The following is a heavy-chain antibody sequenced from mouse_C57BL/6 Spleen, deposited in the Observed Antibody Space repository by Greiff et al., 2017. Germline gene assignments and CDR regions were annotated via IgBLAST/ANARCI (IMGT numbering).Heavy chain of an antibody. J-gene: IGHJ3*01. V-gene: IGHV1-50*01. CDR3: ARSDSSGHEFAY. D-gene: IGHD3-2*02. CDR2: IDPSDSYT. Sequence: QVQLQQPGAELVKPGASVKLSCKASGYTFTSYWMQWVKQRPGQGLEWIGEIDPSDSYTNYNQKFKGKATLTVATSSSTAYMQLSSLTSEDSAVEDCARSDSSGHEFAYWGQGTLVTVSA. CDR1: GYTFTSYW.